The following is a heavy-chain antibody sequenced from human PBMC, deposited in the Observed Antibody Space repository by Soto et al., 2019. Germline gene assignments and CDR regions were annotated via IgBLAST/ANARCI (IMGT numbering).Heavy chain of an antibody. CDR2: TYYRSRWYK. CDR1: GDSVSSNSVA. D-gene: IGHD3-16*02. V-gene: IGHV6-1*01. J-gene: IGHJ4*02. CDR3: AREISGRAITFGIIIAPFDY. Sequence: SQTLSLTCAISGDSVSSNSVAWNWIRQSPSRGLEWLGRTYYRSRWYKDYAVSVKSRIIINSDTSKNQFSLQLNSVTPEDTAVYYCAREISGRAITFGIIIAPFDYWGQASPVTVSS.